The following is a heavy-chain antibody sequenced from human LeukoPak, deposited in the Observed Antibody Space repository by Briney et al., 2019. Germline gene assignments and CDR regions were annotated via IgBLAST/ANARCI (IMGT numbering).Heavy chain of an antibody. CDR2: IYYSGST. CDR3: ASSSSGGSFSWFDP. D-gene: IGHD2-15*01. V-gene: IGHV4-61*01. J-gene: IGHJ5*02. CDR1: GLSFSSGYY. Sequence: PSETLSLTCTVSGLSFSSGYYWSWIRQPPGKGLEWIGYIYYSGSTNYNPSLKSRVTISVDTSKNQFSLKLSSVTAADTAVYYCASSSSGGSFSWFDPWGQGTLVTVSS.